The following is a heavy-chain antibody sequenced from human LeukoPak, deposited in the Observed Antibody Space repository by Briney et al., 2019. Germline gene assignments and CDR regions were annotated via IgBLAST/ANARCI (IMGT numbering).Heavy chain of an antibody. J-gene: IGHJ4*02. Sequence: GGSLRLSCAASGVMFPSYWMTWVRQAPGKGLEWVANIKQDGSEKYYVDSVKGRFTISRDNAKNSVYLQMNSLRAEDTAVYYCARRHHFGFLDSWGQGTLITVSS. CDR1: GVMFPSYW. V-gene: IGHV3-7*04. CDR3: ARRHHFGFLDS. CDR2: IKQDGSEK. D-gene: IGHD3-10*01.